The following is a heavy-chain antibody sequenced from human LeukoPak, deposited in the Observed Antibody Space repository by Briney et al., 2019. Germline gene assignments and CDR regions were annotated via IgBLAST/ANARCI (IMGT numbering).Heavy chain of an antibody. J-gene: IGHJ4*02. CDR2: ISGSGGST. Sequence: PGGSLRLSCAASGFTFSSYAMSWVRQAPGKGLEWVSAISGSGGSTYYADSVKGRFTISRDNSKNTLYLQMNSLRAEDTAVYYCAKEVARVMITFGGVYSDYWGQGTLVTVSS. CDR3: AKEVARVMITFGGVYSDY. D-gene: IGHD3-16*01. V-gene: IGHV3-23*01. CDR1: GFTFSSYA.